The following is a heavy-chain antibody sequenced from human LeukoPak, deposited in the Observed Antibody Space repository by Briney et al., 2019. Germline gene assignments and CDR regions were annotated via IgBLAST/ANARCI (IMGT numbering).Heavy chain of an antibody. CDR1: GFTFSSYS. CDR2: ISSSSSYI. D-gene: IGHD3-10*02. Sequence: GRSLRLSCAASGFTFSSYSMNWVRQAPGKGLEWVSSISSSSSYIYYADSVKGRFTISRDNAKNSLYLQMNSLRAEDTAVYYCARVSMLFSYYYYMDVWGKGTTVTVSS. CDR3: ARVSMLFSYYYYMDV. J-gene: IGHJ6*03. V-gene: IGHV3-21*01.